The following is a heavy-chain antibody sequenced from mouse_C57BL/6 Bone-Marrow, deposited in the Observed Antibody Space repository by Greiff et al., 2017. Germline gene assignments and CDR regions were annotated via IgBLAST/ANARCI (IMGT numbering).Heavy chain of an antibody. J-gene: IGHJ2*01. Sequence: EVQLQQSGAELVKPGASVKLSCTASGFNINDYYIHWVKQRTEQGLEWIGRIEPEDGETKYAPKFQDKATLTADTSSNTAYLQLSSLTSEDTAVDYCTRSLIYYGTNYWGQGTTLTVSS. CDR3: TRSLIYYGTNY. CDR1: GFNINDYY. V-gene: IGHV14-2*01. CDR2: IEPEDGET. D-gene: IGHD1-1*01.